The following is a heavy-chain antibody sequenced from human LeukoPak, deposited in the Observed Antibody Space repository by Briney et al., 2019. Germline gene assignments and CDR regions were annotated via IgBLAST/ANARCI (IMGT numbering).Heavy chain of an antibody. Sequence: GGSLRLSCAASGFTFSSYAMSWVRQAPGKGLEWVSAISGSGGSTYYADSVKGRFTISRDNSKNTLYLQMNSLRAEDTAVYYCARDGNGKGSYPIFDPWGQGTLVTVSS. CDR3: ARDGNGKGSYPIFDP. CDR1: GFTFSSYA. D-gene: IGHD1-26*01. V-gene: IGHV3-23*01. J-gene: IGHJ5*02. CDR2: ISGSGGST.